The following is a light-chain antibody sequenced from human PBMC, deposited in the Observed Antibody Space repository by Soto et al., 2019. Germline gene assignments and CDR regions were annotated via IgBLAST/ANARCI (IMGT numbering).Light chain of an antibody. Sequence: EIVMTQSPVTLSVSAGERVTLXXRASQSVRTNLAWYQQKPGQAPRLXIYGASARATDIPARISGNGSGTEFSLTISSLQSEDFAVYYCQQYNNWPLTFGGGTKVDIK. J-gene: IGKJ4*01. CDR3: QQYNNWPLT. CDR2: GAS. CDR1: QSVRTN. V-gene: IGKV3-15*01.